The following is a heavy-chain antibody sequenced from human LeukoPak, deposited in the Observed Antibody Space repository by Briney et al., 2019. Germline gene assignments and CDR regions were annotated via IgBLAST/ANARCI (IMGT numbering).Heavy chain of an antibody. Sequence: SVKVSCKASGVTFTSYTIRWVPPAPRQRLERIGGIITIFGTPNYAQKFQSRVTITADESTSTAYMELSSLRAEDTAVYYCARNKCQLPQACYYMEVWGKGATVSVS. D-gene: IGHD2-21*01. CDR3: ARNKCQLPQACYYMEV. J-gene: IGHJ6*03. CDR1: GVTFTSYT. CDR2: IITIFGTP. V-gene: IGHV1-69*13.